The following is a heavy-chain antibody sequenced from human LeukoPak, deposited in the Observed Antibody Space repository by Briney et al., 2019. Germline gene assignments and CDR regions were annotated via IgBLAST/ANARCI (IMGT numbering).Heavy chain of an antibody. Sequence: GGSLRLFCAASGFTFSDYEMNWVRQAPEKGLEWVSYISAGAGVIFYADSVKGRFSITRDNAKTPLFLQMNSLRAEDTAVYYCARVRTTDTLTGYKQELDYWGRGTLVTVSS. V-gene: IGHV3-48*03. CDR1: GFTFSDYE. D-gene: IGHD3-9*01. CDR2: ISAGAGVI. CDR3: ARVRTTDTLTGYKQELDY. J-gene: IGHJ4*02.